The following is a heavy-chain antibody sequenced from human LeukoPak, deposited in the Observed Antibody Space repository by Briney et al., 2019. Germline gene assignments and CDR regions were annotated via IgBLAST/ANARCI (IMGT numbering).Heavy chain of an antibody. CDR2: ISDSGGRT. J-gene: IGHJ4*02. V-gene: IGHV3-23*01. Sequence: GGSLRLSCAASGITLSNYGMSWVRQAPGKGLEWVAGISDSGGRTNYADSVKGRFTISRDNPKNTLYLQMNSLRAEDTAVYFCAKRGVVIRVILVGFHKEAYYFDSWGQGTLVTVTS. CDR1: GITLSNYG. D-gene: IGHD3-22*01. CDR3: AKRGVVIRVILVGFHKEAYYFDS.